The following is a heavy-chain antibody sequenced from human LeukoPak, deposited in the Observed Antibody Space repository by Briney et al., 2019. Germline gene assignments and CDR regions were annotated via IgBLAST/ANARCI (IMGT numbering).Heavy chain of an antibody. D-gene: IGHD1-26*01. CDR1: GFNFSTYA. J-gene: IGHJ5*02. CDR3: ARGGVGATLDWFAP. V-gene: IGHV3-23*01. Sequence: GGSLRLSCAASGFNFSTYAMTWVRQVPGQGLEWVSGLSARGATTFYADSVKGRLTISRDNFKNTVSLQKNRLRADDTAVYYCARGGVGATLDWFAPWGQGTLVTVSS. CDR2: LSARGATT.